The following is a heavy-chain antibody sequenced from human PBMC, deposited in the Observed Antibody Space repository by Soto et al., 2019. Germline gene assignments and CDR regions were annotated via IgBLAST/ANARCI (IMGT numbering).Heavy chain of an antibody. CDR3: AKDHRNGGSRVDY. D-gene: IGHD2-15*01. CDR2: ISYDGSNS. CDR1: GFSFRSHG. V-gene: IGHV3-30*18. J-gene: IGHJ4*02. Sequence: QVRLVESGGGVVQPGRSLRLSCAASGFSFRSHGMHWVRQAPGKGLQWVAVISYDGSNSYYADSVKGRFTISRDNSNDAPYLQMSSLRPEDTAVYFCAKDHRNGGSRVDYWGQGTLVTVSS.